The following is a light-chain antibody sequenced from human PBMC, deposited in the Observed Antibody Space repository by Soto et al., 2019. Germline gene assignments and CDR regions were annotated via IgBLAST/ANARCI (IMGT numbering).Light chain of an antibody. CDR1: QSLVYSDGDTY. V-gene: IGKV2-30*01. CDR3: MQGTHWPWT. J-gene: IGKJ1*01. Sequence: DAVLTQSPLSLPVTLGQPATISCRSSQSLVYSDGDTYLNWFQQRPGQSPRRLIYKVSHRDSGVTGQFSGSGSCTDFTLEISRVEAEDVGVYYCMQGTHWPWTFGQGTKVEVK. CDR2: KVS.